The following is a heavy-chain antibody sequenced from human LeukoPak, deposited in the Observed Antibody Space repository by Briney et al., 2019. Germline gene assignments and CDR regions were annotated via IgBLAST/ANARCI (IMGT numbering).Heavy chain of an antibody. CDR2: IWYDGSNK. CDR1: GFTFSSHA. D-gene: IGHD3-3*01. Sequence: PGRSLRLSCAASGFTFSSHAIHWVRQAPGKGLEWVAVIWYDGSNKYYADSVKGRFTISRDNAKNTLYLQMNSLRAEDTAVYYCARSRSGSFDIWGQGTMVTVSS. V-gene: IGHV3-33*01. J-gene: IGHJ3*02. CDR3: ARSRSGSFDI.